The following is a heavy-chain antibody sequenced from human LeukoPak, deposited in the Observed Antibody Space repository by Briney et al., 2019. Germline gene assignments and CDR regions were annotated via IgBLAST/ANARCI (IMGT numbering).Heavy chain of an antibody. V-gene: IGHV3-23*01. CDR3: AKNFWSDKYYYYYMDV. D-gene: IGHD3-3*01. CDR1: GFSFSSYA. Sequence: KAGGSLRLSCAASGFSFSSYAMSWVRQAPGKGLEWVSGIIRGGSTYYADSAKGRFTISRDNSKNTLYLQMNSLRAEDTAVYYCAKNFWSDKYYYYYMDVWGKGTTVTVSS. CDR2: IIRGGST. J-gene: IGHJ6*03.